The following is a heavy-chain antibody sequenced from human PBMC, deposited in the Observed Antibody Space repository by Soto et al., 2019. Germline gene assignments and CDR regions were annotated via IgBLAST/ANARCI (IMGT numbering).Heavy chain of an antibody. J-gene: IGHJ6*03. V-gene: IGHV3-53*04. CDR1: GFTVSSNY. D-gene: IGHD3-3*01. CDR3: ARVDYDFWMVFVTQHTLYYMVF. Sequence: PGGSLRLSCAASGFTVSSNYMSWVRQAPGKGLEWVSVIYSGGSTYYADSVKGRFTISRHNSKNTLYLQMNSLRAEDTAVYYCARVDYDFWMVFVTQHTLYYMVFRGTGITVNVFS. CDR2: IYSGGST.